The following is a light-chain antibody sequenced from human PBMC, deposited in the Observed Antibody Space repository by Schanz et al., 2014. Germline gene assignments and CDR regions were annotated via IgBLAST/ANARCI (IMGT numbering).Light chain of an antibody. CDR1: SSDVGGYDY. CDR2: DVT. Sequence: QSALTQPASVSGSPGQSITISCTGTSSDVGGYDYVSWFQQHPCKAPKLMIYDVTNRPSGISNRFSGSKSGNTASLTISGLQAEDEADYYCSSYRRTATVAVFGTGTKLTVL. V-gene: IGLV2-14*01. J-gene: IGLJ1*01. CDR3: SSYRRTATVAV.